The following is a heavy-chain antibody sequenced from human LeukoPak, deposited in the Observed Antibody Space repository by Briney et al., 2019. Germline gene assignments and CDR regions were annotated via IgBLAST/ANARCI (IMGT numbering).Heavy chain of an antibody. CDR3: AKVALDYYDSSPLDY. Sequence: GGSLRLSCAASGFTFSSHAMSWVRQAPGKGLEWVSAISGSGGSTYYADSVKGRFTISRDNSKNTLYLQMNSLRAEDTAVYYCAKVALDYYDSSPLDYWGQGTLVTVSS. J-gene: IGHJ4*02. D-gene: IGHD3-22*01. CDR2: ISGSGGST. V-gene: IGHV3-23*01. CDR1: GFTFSSHA.